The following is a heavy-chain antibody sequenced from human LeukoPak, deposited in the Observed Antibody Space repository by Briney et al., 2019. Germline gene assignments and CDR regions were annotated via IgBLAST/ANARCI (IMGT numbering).Heavy chain of an antibody. D-gene: IGHD5-24*01. J-gene: IGHJ4*02. CDR2: VTAGSSAK. Sequence: GGSLRLSCAASGFTFSSYGMNWVRQAPGQGLEWISYVTAGSSAKDYADSVKGRFVISRDNGQNSLYLQMNSLRVEDTAVYYCAKSRDAYNVLDSWGQGTLVTVPS. V-gene: IGHV3-48*01. CDR3: AKSRDAYNVLDS. CDR1: GFTFSSYG.